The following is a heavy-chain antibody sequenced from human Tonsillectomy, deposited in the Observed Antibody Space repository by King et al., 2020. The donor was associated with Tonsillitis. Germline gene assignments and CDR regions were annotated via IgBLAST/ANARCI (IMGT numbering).Heavy chain of an antibody. CDR1: GGSISGSSYY. D-gene: IGHD7-27*01. CDR3: ARLPNWESFYFDY. J-gene: IGHJ4*02. Sequence: PLQESGPGLVKPSETLSLTCTVSGGSISGSSYYWGWIRQPPGKGLEWIGSVYYSGSTYYNPSLKSRVTLSVDTSKNQFSLKLSSVTAADTAVYYCARLPNWESFYFDYWGQGTLVTVSS. CDR2: VYYSGST. V-gene: IGHV4-39*01.